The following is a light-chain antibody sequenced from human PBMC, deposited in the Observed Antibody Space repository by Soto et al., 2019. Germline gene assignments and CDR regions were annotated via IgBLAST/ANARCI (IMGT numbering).Light chain of an antibody. V-gene: IGKV3-15*01. J-gene: IGKJ1*01. CDR2: GAS. CDR3: QQYNNWPRG. Sequence: ELVMTQSPATLSVSPGERATLSCRASQSVNSNLAWYQQRPGQAPRLLIYGASTRATGIPARFSGSGSGTEFPLTITSLQSEDFAVYYCQQYNNWPRGFGQGTKVEIK. CDR1: QSVNSN.